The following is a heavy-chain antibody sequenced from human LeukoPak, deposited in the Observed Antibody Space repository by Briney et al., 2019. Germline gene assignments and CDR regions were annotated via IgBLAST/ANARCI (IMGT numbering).Heavy chain of an antibody. J-gene: IGHJ3*02. CDR3: ARRPGTYYDILTGTDAFDI. Sequence: GASVKVSCKASGYTFTSYGISWVRQAPGQGLEWMGWISAYNGNTNYAQKLQGRVTMTTDTSTSTAYMELRSLRSDDTAVYYCARRPGTYYDILTGTDAFDIWGQGTMVTVSS. CDR1: GYTFTSYG. CDR2: ISAYNGNT. V-gene: IGHV1-18*01. D-gene: IGHD3-9*01.